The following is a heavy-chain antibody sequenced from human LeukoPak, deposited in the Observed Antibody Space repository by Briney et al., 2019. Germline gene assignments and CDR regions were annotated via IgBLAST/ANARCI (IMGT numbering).Heavy chain of an antibody. CDR1: GDSIDSSSYD. Sequence: SETLSLTCTVSGDSIDSSSYDWGWIRQPPGKGLEWIGSLDESGSTYYNPSLKSRVAISGDMSKNQFSLKVRSVTAADTAVYYCARHPRYSGSYYVSYLGLDNYCDYWGQGTRVTVSS. CDR2: LDESGST. V-gene: IGHV4-39*01. J-gene: IGHJ4*02. CDR3: ARHPRYSGSYYVSYLGLDNYCDY. D-gene: IGHD1-26*01.